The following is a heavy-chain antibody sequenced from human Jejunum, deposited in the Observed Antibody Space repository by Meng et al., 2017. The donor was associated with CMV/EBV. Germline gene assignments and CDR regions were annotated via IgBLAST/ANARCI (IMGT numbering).Heavy chain of an antibody. CDR2: ISYDGIID. D-gene: IGHD6-6*01. V-gene: IGHV3-30*03. CDR1: GFPFTTYS. J-gene: IGHJ4*02. CDR3: ARGRVSYTTWSPQAY. Sequence: GFPFTTYSMHWVSQAPGKGLEWVAVISYDGIIDYYTDSVQGRFTISRDNSKNTLYLQMNSLRADDTAIYYCARGRVSYTTWSPQAYWGQGTLVTVSS.